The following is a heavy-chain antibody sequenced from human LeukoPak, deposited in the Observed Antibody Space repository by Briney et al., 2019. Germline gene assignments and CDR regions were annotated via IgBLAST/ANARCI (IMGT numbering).Heavy chain of an antibody. D-gene: IGHD3-22*01. J-gene: IGHJ3*02. Sequence: SQTLSLTCAVSGGSISSGGYSWSWIRQPPGKGLDWIGYIYHSGSTYYNPSLKSRVTISVDRSKNQFSLKLSSVTAADTAVYYCARENADSSGYNAFDIWGQGTMVTVSS. CDR3: ARENADSSGYNAFDI. CDR1: GGSISSGGYS. V-gene: IGHV4-30-2*01. CDR2: IYHSGST.